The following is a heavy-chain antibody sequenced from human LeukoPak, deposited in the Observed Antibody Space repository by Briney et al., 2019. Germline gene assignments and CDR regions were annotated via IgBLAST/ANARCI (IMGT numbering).Heavy chain of an antibody. CDR3: ARALQDSHFDY. J-gene: IGHJ4*02. Sequence: HAGGSLRLSCAASGFTFSSYAMHWVRQAPGKGLEYVSAISSNGGSTYYANSVKGRFTISRDNSKNTLYLQMGSLRAEDMAVYYCARALQDSHFDYWGQGTLVTVSS. V-gene: IGHV3-64*01. D-gene: IGHD4-11*01. CDR2: ISSNGGST. CDR1: GFTFSSYA.